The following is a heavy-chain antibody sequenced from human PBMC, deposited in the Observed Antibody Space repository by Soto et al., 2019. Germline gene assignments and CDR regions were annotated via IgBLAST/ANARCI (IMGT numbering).Heavy chain of an antibody. D-gene: IGHD2-15*01. CDR1: GFTFSNYE. J-gene: IGHJ5*02. CDR2: IDRSGTTI. V-gene: IGHV3-48*03. CDR3: VGDGDGGCCSSWCVP. Sequence: EVQLVESGGGLVQPGGSLRLSCAASGFTFSNYEMNWVRQAPGKGLEWISYIDRSGTTIHYADSVKGRFTISRDNAKNSMYLQMNSLRVDDTAVYYCVGDGDGGCCSSWCVPWGQGTLVTVSS.